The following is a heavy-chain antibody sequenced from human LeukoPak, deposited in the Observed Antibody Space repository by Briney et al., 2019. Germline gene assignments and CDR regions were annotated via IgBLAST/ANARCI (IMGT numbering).Heavy chain of an antibody. Sequence: GGSLRLSCAASGFTFSSYEMNWVRQAPGKGLEWLSYISSSGSTICYADSVKGRFTISRDNAKNSLYLQMNSLRAEDTAVYYCATAGNYRFDYWGQGTLVTVSS. J-gene: IGHJ4*02. CDR2: ISSSGSTI. CDR3: ATAGNYRFDY. D-gene: IGHD1-7*01. CDR1: GFTFSSYE. V-gene: IGHV3-48*03.